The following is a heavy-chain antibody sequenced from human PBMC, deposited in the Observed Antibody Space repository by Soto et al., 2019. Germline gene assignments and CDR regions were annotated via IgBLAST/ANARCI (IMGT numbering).Heavy chain of an antibody. CDR3: ARGSVAGTSHFDY. V-gene: IGHV4-31*03. D-gene: IGHD6-19*01. J-gene: IGHJ4*02. CDR1: GGSISSGGYY. CDR2: LYYSGST. Sequence: QVQLQESGPGLVKPSQTLSLTCTVSGGSISSGGYYWSWIRQHPGKGLEWIGYLYYSGSTYYNPSLKKRVTRAVDTSKNQFSLKLSSVTATDTAVYYCARGSVAGTSHFDYWYQGTLVTVSS.